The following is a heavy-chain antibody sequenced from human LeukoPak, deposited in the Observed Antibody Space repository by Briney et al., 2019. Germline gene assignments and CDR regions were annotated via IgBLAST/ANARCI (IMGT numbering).Heavy chain of an antibody. CDR2: IGSSGRST. J-gene: IGHJ4*02. D-gene: IGHD5-18*01. CDR3: ARDGGYSYRPFYS. Sequence: PGGSLRLSCAASGFTFCTFSMNWIRQAPGKGLEWISYIGSSGRSTSYADSVKGRFTISRDNAKSTLYLEMNNLRPEDTAVYYCARDGGYSYRPFYSWGQGPVLSVSS. V-gene: IGHV3-11*06. CDR1: GFTFCTFS.